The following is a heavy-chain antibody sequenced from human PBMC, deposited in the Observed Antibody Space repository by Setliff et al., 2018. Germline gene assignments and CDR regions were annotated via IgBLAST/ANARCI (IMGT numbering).Heavy chain of an antibody. V-gene: IGHV4-59*01. Sequence: PSETLSLTCTISGGFTSSFYWSWIRQAPGKGLEWIGYVDHSGSTNFSPSLKSRGTISVDTSKTQVSLTLTSVTAADTAAYYCARDYQGGWFDPWGPGTLVTVSS. D-gene: IGHD3-16*01. CDR2: VDHSGST. CDR3: ARDYQGGWFDP. CDR1: GGFTSSFY. J-gene: IGHJ5*02.